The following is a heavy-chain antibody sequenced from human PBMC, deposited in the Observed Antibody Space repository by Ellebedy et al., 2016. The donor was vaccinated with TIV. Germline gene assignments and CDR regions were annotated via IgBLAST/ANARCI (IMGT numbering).Heavy chain of an antibody. D-gene: IGHD6-19*01. Sequence: GESLKISCVASGFTFSSYAMSWVRQAPGKGLDWVSSLSASGGSTYYADSVKGRFTISRDNSKNTLYLQMNSLRDDDTAVYYCAKGTQWLGRTCFDYWGQGTLVTVSS. J-gene: IGHJ4*02. V-gene: IGHV3-23*01. CDR3: AKGTQWLGRTCFDY. CDR2: LSASGGST. CDR1: GFTFSSYA.